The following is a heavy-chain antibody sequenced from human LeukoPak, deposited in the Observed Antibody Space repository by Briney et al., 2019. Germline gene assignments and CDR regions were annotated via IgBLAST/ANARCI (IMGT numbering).Heavy chain of an antibody. CDR3: ARMPYCSGGSCYSEVDFHH. CDR1: GYSFTSYW. J-gene: IGHJ1*01. CDR2: IYPGDSDT. Sequence: GESLKISCKGSGYSFTSYWIGWVRQMPGKGLEWMGIIYPGDSDTRYSPSFQGQVTISADKSISTAYLQWSSLKASDTAMYYCARMPYCSGGSCYSEVDFHHWGQGTLVTVSS. V-gene: IGHV5-51*01. D-gene: IGHD2-15*01.